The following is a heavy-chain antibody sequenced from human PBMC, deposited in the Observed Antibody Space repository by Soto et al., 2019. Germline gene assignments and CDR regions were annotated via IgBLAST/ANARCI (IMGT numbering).Heavy chain of an antibody. CDR3: ARGDYFDRRFDY. Sequence: LXLSFASSGLACSDYWMSWVRQAPGQALDWVATIKQDESEKYYVDSVKGRFTVSRDNAKNSLYLQMNSLRVDDTAVYYCARGDYFDRRFDYWGQGALVTVSS. CDR1: GLACSDYW. V-gene: IGHV3-7*03. J-gene: IGHJ4*02. D-gene: IGHD3-22*01. CDR2: IKQDESEK.